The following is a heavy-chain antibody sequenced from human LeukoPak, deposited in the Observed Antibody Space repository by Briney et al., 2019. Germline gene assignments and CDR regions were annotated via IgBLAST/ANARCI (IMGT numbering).Heavy chain of an antibody. CDR1: GYTFTGYY. Sequence: ASVKVSCKASGYTFTGYYMHWVRQAPGQGLEWMGWINPNSGGTNYAQKFQGRVTMTRDTSISTAYMELSRLRSDDTAVYYCARDPGSHYYGSGSYFASDYWGQGTLVTVSS. V-gene: IGHV1-2*02. CDR2: INPNSGGT. J-gene: IGHJ4*02. CDR3: ARDPGSHYYGSGSYFASDY. D-gene: IGHD3-10*01.